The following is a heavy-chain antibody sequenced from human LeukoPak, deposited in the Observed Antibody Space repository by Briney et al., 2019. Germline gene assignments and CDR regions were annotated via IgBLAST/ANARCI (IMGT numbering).Heavy chain of an antibody. CDR1: VDSISSGCYY. Sequence: SETLSLTCTVSVDSISSGCYYWSWIRQDPGKGLEWIGYIYYSGSTYYNPSLKSRVTISVDTSKNQFSLKLSSVTAADTAVYYCARGPYSSSSWEVDYWGQGTLVTVSS. V-gene: IGHV4-31*03. CDR2: IYYSGST. D-gene: IGHD6-13*01. CDR3: ARGPYSSSSWEVDY. J-gene: IGHJ4*02.